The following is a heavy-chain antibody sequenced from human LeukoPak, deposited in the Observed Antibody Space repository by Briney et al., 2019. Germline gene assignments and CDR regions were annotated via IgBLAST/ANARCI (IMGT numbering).Heavy chain of an antibody. CDR2: INTNTGNP. CDR1: GYTFTGYY. V-gene: IGHV7-4-1*01. Sequence: GASVKVSCKASGYTFTGYYMHWVRQAPGQGLEWMGWINTNTGNPAYAQGFTGRFVSSLDTSVSTAYYCARAYQPLGGLSFPDSWGQGTLVTVSS. CDR3: S. J-gene: IGHJ5*01. D-gene: IGHD3-16*02.